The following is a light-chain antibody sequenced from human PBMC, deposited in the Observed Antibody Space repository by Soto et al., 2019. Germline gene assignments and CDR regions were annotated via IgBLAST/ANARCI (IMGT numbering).Light chain of an antibody. J-gene: IGKJ2*01. CDR2: GAS. CDR3: QQYGSSPLYT. V-gene: IGKV3-20*01. CDR1: QSVSSSY. Sequence: EIVLTQSPGTLSLSPGERATLSCRASQSVSSSYLAWYQQKPGQAPRLLIYGASSRATGIPDRFSGSGSGTVFTLTISRLEPEAFAVYYCQQYGSSPLYTFGQGTKLEIK.